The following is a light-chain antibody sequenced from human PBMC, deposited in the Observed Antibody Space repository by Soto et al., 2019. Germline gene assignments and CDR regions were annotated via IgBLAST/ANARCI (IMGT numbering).Light chain of an antibody. CDR2: DAS. Sequence: EIVMTQSPATLSLSPGERATLSCRASQSVCKYLLWYQQKPVQSPRLLIYDASNRATGIPDRFSGSESGTDFTLTISRLEPEDFAVYYCQQYGSHPLTFGHGTRLEIK. CDR3: QQYGSHPLT. CDR1: QSVCKY. V-gene: IGKV3-20*01. J-gene: IGKJ5*01.